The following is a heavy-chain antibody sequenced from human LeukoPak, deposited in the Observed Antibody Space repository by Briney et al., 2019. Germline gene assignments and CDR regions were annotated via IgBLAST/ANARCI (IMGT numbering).Heavy chain of an antibody. CDR2: IYYSGST. Sequence: SVTLSLTCTVSGGSISSSSYYWGWIRQPPGKGLEWIGSIYYSGSTYYNPSLKSRVTISVDTSKNQFSLKLSSVTAADTAVYYCAGVSPLYYYMDVWGKGTTVTVSS. CDR1: GGSISSSSYY. J-gene: IGHJ6*03. V-gene: IGHV4-39*07. D-gene: IGHD6-13*01. CDR3: AGVSPLYYYMDV.